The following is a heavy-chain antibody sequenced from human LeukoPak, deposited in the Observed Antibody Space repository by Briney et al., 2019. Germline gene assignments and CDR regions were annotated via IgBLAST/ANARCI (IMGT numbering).Heavy chain of an antibody. D-gene: IGHD3-10*01. V-gene: IGHV4-38-2*01. J-gene: IGHJ4*02. CDR3: ARYYGSGSKTVRAIDY. CDR2: IYYSGST. Sequence: PGGSLRLSCAASGFTFGSFEMNWVRQAPGKGLEWIGGIYYSGSTYYDPSLKSRINISIDTSKNQFFLRVTSVTAADTAVYYCARYYGSGSKTVRAIDYWGQGTLVTVPS. CDR1: GFTFGSFEM.